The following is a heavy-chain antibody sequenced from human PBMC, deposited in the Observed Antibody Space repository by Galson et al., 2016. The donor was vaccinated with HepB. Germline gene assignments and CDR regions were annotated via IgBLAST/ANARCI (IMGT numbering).Heavy chain of an antibody. Sequence: SLRLSCAASGFTVSSNYMGWGRQAPGKGLEWVSVLSRAGGPFSAASVKGRFSISRDNSKNTVYLQRNSLRAEDTAVYYCARSSCWYGYFQQWGQGTLVTVSS. CDR1: GFTVSSNY. V-gene: IGHV3-53*01. CDR3: ARSSCWYGYFQQ. J-gene: IGHJ1*01. CDR2: LSRAGGP. D-gene: IGHD6-19*01.